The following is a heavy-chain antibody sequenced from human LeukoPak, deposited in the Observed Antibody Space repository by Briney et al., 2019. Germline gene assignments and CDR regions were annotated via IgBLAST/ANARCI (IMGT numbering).Heavy chain of an antibody. CDR1: GGSFSGYY. Sequence: SETLSLTCAVYGGSFSGYYWSWIRQPPGKGLEWIGEINHSGSTNYNPSLKSRVTISVDTSRNQFSLKLSSVTAADTALYYCASDKGYSNNYFDYWGQGTLVTVSS. D-gene: IGHD6-13*01. CDR3: ASDKGYSNNYFDY. CDR2: INHSGST. J-gene: IGHJ4*01. V-gene: IGHV4-34*01.